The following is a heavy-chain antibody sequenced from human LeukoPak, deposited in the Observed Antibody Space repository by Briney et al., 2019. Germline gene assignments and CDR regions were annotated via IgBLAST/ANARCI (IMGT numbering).Heavy chain of an antibody. V-gene: IGHV4-34*01. CDR3: ARYWGSGWTFDY. CDR2: IYHSGST. CDR1: GGSFRGYY. D-gene: IGHD6-19*01. Sequence: SETLSLTCAVYGGSFRGYYWSWIRQPPGKGLEWIGEIYHSGSTNYNPCLKSRVTISVDTSKNQFSLKLSSVTAADTAVYYCARYWGSGWTFDYWGQGTLVTVSS. J-gene: IGHJ4*02.